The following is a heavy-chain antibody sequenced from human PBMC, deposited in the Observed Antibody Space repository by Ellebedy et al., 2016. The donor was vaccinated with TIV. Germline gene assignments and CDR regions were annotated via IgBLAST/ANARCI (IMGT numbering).Heavy chain of an antibody. V-gene: IGHV3-53*01. CDR2: IHTGGDT. Sequence: GESLKISCAASGFTVSYTYMSWVRQAPGKGLEWVSVIHTGGDTYYADSVKGRFTISRDSSKNTLYLQMNSRRAEDTAVYYCARRITGTYGDDALDIWGQGTMVTVSS. J-gene: IGHJ3*02. CDR1: GFTVSYTY. CDR3: ARRITGTYGDDALDI. D-gene: IGHD1-20*01.